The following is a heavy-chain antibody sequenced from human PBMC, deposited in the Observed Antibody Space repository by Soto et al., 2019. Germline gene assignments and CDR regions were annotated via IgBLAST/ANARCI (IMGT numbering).Heavy chain of an antibody. CDR3: ARDRSSSGSSYTNWFDP. D-gene: IGHD3-10*01. CDR2: LPNSGST. CDR1: GDSICSYF. V-gene: IGHV4-59*01. Sequence: SETLSLTCTVSGDSICSYFWSWIRQPPGKGLEWIGYLPNSGSTYYNPSLKSRVTISVDTSKNQFSLKLASVTAADTAFYYCARDRSSSGSSYTNWFDPWGQGILVTVSS. J-gene: IGHJ5*02.